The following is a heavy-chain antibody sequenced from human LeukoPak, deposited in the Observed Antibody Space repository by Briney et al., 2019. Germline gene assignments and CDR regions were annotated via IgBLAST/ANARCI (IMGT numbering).Heavy chain of an antibody. CDR2: ISYDGSNK. CDR3: AKXRXXXXWGXYFDY. Sequence: GGSLRLSCAASGFTFSSYGMHWVRQAPGKGLEWVAVISYDGSNKYYADSVKGRFTISRDNSKNTLYLQMNSLRAEDTAVYYCAKXRXXXXWGXYFDYWGQGTLVTV. CDR1: GFTFSSYG. D-gene: IGHD7-27*01. V-gene: IGHV3-30*18. J-gene: IGHJ4*02.